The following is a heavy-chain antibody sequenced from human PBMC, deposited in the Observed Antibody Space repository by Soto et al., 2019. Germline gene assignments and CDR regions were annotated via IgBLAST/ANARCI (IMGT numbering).Heavy chain of an antibody. V-gene: IGHV1-58*01. J-gene: IGHJ3*02. Sequence: QMQLVQSGPEGKKPGTSVRVSCKASGFTFGNSAVHWVRHARGQRLEWMGWILVASGATNYAENYEERVTIARDKSTSTAYMERSSLRSEDTAVYFCAAALTMIYNKAPYALDMWGQWTLVTVSS. D-gene: IGHD3-22*01. CDR3: AAALTMIYNKAPYALDM. CDR1: GFTFGNSA. CDR2: ILVASGAT.